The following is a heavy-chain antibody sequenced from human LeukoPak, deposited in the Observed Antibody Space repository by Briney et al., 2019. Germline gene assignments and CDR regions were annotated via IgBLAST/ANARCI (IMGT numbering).Heavy chain of an antibody. CDR1: GFTFSSYA. Sequence: GGSLRLSCAASGFTFSSYAMNWVRQAPGKGLEWVSAISGSGGSTYYADSVKGRFTISRDNAKNSLSLQMNSLRAEDTAVYYYARDRLLDTATSDAFDIWGQGTMVTVSA. J-gene: IGHJ3*02. CDR2: ISGSGGST. CDR3: ARDRLLDTATSDAFDI. V-gene: IGHV3-23*01. D-gene: IGHD5-18*01.